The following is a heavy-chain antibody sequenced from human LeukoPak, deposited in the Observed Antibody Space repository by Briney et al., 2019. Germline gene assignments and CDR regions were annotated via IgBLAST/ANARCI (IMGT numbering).Heavy chain of an antibody. D-gene: IGHD3-10*01. J-gene: IGHJ6*03. V-gene: IGHV4-61*01. CDR3: ARVTGGYMVRGRYYMDV. CDR2: IYYSGST. Sequence: SETLSLTCTVSGGSISSSSYYWSWIRQPPGKGLEWIGYIYYSGSTNYNPSLKSRVTISVDTSKNQFSLKLSSVTAADTAVYYCARVTGGYMVRGRYYMDVWGKGTTVTISS. CDR1: GGSISSSSYY.